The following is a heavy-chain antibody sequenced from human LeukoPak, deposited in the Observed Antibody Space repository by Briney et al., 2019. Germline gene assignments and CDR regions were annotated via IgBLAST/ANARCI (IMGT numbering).Heavy chain of an antibody. CDR3: AREAVIAVAVNWFDP. J-gene: IGHJ5*02. V-gene: IGHV1-2*02. Sequence: ASVKGSCKASGYTFTSYYMHWVRQAPGQGLEWMGWINPNSGGTNYAQKFQGRVTMTRDTSISTAYMGLSRLRSDDTAVYYCAREAVIAVAVNWFDPWGQGTLVTVSS. CDR1: GYTFTSYY. D-gene: IGHD6-19*01. CDR2: INPNSGGT.